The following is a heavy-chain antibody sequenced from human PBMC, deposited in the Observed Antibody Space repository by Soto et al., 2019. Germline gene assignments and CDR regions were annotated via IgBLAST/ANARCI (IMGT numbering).Heavy chain of an antibody. CDR3: PRAALITIFGVVRYRNWFDP. V-gene: IGHV4-31*03. D-gene: IGHD3-3*01. Sequence: SETLSLTCTVSGGSISSGGYYWSWIRQHPGKGLEWIGYIYYSGSTYYNPSLKSRVTISVDTSKNQFSLKLSSVTAADTAVYYFPRAALITIFGVVRYRNWFDPWGQGTLVTVSS. J-gene: IGHJ5*02. CDR2: IYYSGST. CDR1: GGSISSGGYY.